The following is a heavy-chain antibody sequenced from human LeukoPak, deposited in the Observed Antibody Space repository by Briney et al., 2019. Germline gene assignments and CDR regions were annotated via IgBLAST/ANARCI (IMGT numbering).Heavy chain of an antibody. Sequence: PGRSLRLSCAASGFTFSSYAMHWVRQAPGKGLEWVAVISYDGSNKYYADSVKGRFTISGDNAKNSLYLQMNSLRAEDTAVYYCATSFGATRGYWGQGTLVTVSS. CDR1: GFTFSSYA. CDR2: ISYDGSNK. D-gene: IGHD3-10*01. V-gene: IGHV3-30-3*01. J-gene: IGHJ4*02. CDR3: ATSFGATRGY.